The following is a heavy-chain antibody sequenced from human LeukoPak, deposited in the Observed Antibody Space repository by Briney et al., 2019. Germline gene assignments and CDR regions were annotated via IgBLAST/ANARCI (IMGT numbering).Heavy chain of an antibody. CDR1: GFTFSSYA. D-gene: IGHD4-17*01. Sequence: GGSLRLSCAASGFTFSSYAMHWVRQAPGKGLGWVAVISYDGSNKYYADSVKGRFTISRDNSKNTLYLQMNSLRAEDTAVYYCARSDYGDSADYWGQGTLVTVSS. CDR3: ARSDYGDSADY. CDR2: ISYDGSNK. V-gene: IGHV3-30-3*01. J-gene: IGHJ4*02.